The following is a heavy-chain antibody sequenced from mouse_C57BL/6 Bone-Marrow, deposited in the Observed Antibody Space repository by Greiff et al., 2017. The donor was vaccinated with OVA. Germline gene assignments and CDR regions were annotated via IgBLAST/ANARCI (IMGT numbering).Heavy chain of an antibody. CDR3: TRIPEGYYAMDY. Sequence: EVKLMESGGGLVQPGGSMKLSCAASGFTFSDAWMDWVRQSPEQGLEWVAEIRNKANNHATYYAESVKGRFTISRDDSKSSVYLQMNSLRAEDTGIDYCTRIPEGYYAMDYWGQGTSVTVSS. J-gene: IGHJ4*01. CDR1: GFTFSDAW. CDR2: IRNKANNHAT. V-gene: IGHV6-6*01.